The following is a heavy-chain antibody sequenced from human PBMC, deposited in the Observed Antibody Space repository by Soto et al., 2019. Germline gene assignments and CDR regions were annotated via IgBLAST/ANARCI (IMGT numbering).Heavy chain of an antibody. CDR2: IYYSGST. CDR3: ARQDIVVVPARSFYYYYMDV. Sequence: SETLSLTCTVSGGSISSYYWSWIRQPPGKGLEWIGYIYYSGSTNYNPSLKGRVTISVDTSKNQFSLKLSSVTAADTAVYYCARQDIVVVPARSFYYYYMDVWGKGTTVTVSS. CDR1: GGSISSYY. D-gene: IGHD2-2*01. J-gene: IGHJ6*03. V-gene: IGHV4-59*08.